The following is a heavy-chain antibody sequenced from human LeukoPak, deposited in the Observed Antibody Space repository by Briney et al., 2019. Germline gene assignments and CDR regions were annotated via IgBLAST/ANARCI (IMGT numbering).Heavy chain of an antibody. Sequence: SETLSLTCTVSGGSISSYYWSWIRQPAGKGLEWIGRIYTSVSTNYNPSLKSRVTMSVDTSKNQFSLKLSSVTAADTAVYYCAREAATTLAFDIWGQGTMVTVSS. CDR2: IYTSVST. J-gene: IGHJ3*02. V-gene: IGHV4-4*07. CDR3: AREAATTLAFDI. D-gene: IGHD2-15*01. CDR1: GGSISSYY.